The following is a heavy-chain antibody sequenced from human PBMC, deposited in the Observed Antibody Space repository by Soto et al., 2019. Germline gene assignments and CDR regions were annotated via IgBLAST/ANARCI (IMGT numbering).Heavy chain of an antibody. CDR3: ARDGQQLAPYAFDI. Sequence: QVQLVESGGGVVQPGRSLRLSCATSGFTFRGHAMHWVRQAPGKGLEWVAQIWFDGSNKYYGDSMKGRFTISRDDSKNTVVLQMNNLRVEDRAVYYCARDGQQLAPYAFDIWGQGTLVTVSS. D-gene: IGHD6-13*01. J-gene: IGHJ3*02. CDR1: GFTFRGHA. V-gene: IGHV3-33*01. CDR2: IWFDGSNK.